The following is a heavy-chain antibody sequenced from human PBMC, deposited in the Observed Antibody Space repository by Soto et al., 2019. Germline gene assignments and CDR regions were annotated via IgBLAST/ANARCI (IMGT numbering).Heavy chain of an antibody. CDR2: INAGNGNT. Sequence: ASVKVSCKASGYTFTSYAMHWVRQAPGQRLEWMGWINAGNGNTKYSQKFQGRVTITRDTSASTAYMELSSLRSEDTAVYYCARDAVVVAATWGNFDYWGQGTLVTVSS. J-gene: IGHJ4*02. D-gene: IGHD2-15*01. V-gene: IGHV1-3*01. CDR3: ARDAVVVAATWGNFDY. CDR1: GYTFTSYA.